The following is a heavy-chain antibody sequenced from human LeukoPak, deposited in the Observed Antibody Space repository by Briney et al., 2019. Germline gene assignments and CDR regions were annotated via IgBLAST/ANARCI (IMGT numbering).Heavy chain of an antibody. CDR1: GFTFSSYA. CDR2: ISSNGGST. CDR3: ARGGWPQVYYFDY. Sequence: GSLRLSCAASGFTFSSYAMHWVRQAPGKGLEYVSAISSNGGSTYYANSVKGRFTISRDNSKNTLYLQMGSLRAEDMAVYYCARGGWPQVYYFDYWGQGTLVTVSS. D-gene: IGHD6-19*01. V-gene: IGHV3-64*01. J-gene: IGHJ4*02.